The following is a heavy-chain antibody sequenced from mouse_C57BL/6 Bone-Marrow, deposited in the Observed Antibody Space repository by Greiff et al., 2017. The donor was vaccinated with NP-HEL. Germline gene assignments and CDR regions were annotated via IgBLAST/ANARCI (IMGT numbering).Heavy chain of an antibody. CDR3: ARNGHDGYPYAMDY. CDR1: GFSLTSYG. J-gene: IGHJ4*01. Sequence: VQLQESGPGLVQPSQSLSITCTVSGFSLTSYGVHWVRQSPGKGLEWLGVIWSGGSTDYNAAFISRLSISKDNSKSQVFFKMNSLQADDTAIYYCARNGHDGYPYAMDYWGQGTSVTVSS. CDR2: IWSGGST. D-gene: IGHD2-3*01. V-gene: IGHV2-2*01.